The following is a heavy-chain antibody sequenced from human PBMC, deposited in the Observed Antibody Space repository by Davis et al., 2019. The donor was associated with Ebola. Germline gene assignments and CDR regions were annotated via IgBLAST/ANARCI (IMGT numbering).Heavy chain of an antibody. V-gene: IGHV3-48*01. D-gene: IGHD2/OR15-2a*01. CDR1: GFTFSSYN. CDR3: ARDREYGYYGMDV. J-gene: IGHJ6*02. CDR2: ISSRSSTI. Sequence: PGGSLRLSCAASGFTFSSYNMNWVRQAPGKGLEWVSYISSRSSTIYFADSVRGRFTISRDNAKNSLYLQMNSLRAEDTAVYYCARDREYGYYGMDVWGQGTTVTVSS.